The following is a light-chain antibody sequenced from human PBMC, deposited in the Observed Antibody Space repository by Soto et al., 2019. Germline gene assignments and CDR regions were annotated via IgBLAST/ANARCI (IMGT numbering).Light chain of an antibody. CDR2: EAA. CDR3: CSYAGTTTYHV. CDR1: SSDVGSYDL. Sequence: QSALTQPASVSGSPGQSITISCTGTSSDVGSYDLVSWYQRHPGKAPKLIIYEAAKRPSGVSDRFSGSKSGNTASLTISGLQAEDEADYFCCSYAGTTTYHVFGTGTKLTVL. J-gene: IGLJ1*01. V-gene: IGLV2-23*01.